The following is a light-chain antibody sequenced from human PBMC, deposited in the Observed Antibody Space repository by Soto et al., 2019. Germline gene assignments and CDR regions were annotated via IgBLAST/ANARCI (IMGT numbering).Light chain of an antibody. CDR3: QQSYSSPT. CDR1: QSASTF. Sequence: DIQMTQSPSTLSASVGDRVTITCRASQSASTFLAWYQQKPGQAPKLLIYAASSLQSGVPSRFSGSGPGTDFTLTISSLQPEDFATYYCQQSYSSPTFGQGTKVDIK. CDR2: AAS. J-gene: IGKJ1*01. V-gene: IGKV1-39*01.